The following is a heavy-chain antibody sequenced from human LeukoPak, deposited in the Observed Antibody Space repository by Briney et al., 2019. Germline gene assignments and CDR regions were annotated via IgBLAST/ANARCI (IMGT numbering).Heavy chain of an antibody. CDR2: ISNNGGYT. V-gene: IGHV3-23*01. CDR1: GFTFSSSA. CDR3: ARDSPLRRDFDY. J-gene: IGHJ4*02. Sequence: GGSLRLSCAASGFTFSSSAMSWVRQAPGKGLEWVSAISNNGGYTYYADSVQGRFTISRDNPKSTLCLQMNSLRAEDTAVYYCARDSPLRRDFDYWGQGTLVTVSS.